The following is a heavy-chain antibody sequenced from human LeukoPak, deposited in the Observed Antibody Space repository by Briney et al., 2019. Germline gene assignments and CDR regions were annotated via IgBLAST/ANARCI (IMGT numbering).Heavy chain of an antibody. CDR2: IYYSGST. Sequence: SETLSLTRTVPGGSISSNYWSWIRQPPGKGLEWIGYIYYSGSTNYNPSLKSRVTISVDTSKNQFSLKLSSVTAADTAVYYCARDHGGYSYFDYWGQGTLVTVSS. J-gene: IGHJ4*02. CDR3: ARDHGGYSYFDY. CDR1: GGSISSNY. V-gene: IGHV4-59*01. D-gene: IGHD5-18*01.